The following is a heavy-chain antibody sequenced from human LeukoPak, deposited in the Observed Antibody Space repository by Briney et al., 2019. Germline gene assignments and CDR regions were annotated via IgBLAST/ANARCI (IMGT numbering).Heavy chain of an antibody. V-gene: IGHV3-11*01. D-gene: IGHD3-10*01. J-gene: IGHJ6*02. CDR1: GFSFSDYY. CDR2: VSSSGSTI. Sequence: GGSLRLSCAASGFSFSDYYMSWIRQAPGRGLEGVSYVSSSGSTIYYADSVKGRFTISRDNAKNSLYLQMKSLRAEDTAVYYCARDRGPFGEPEGMDVWGQGTTVTVSS. CDR3: ARDRGPFGEPEGMDV.